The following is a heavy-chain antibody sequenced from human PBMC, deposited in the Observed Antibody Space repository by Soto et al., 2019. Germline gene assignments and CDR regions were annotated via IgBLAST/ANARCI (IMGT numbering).Heavy chain of an antibody. V-gene: IGHV1-2*02. CDR2: MNPRSGGT. CDR3: AISDDSSSYPLDL. J-gene: IGHJ5*02. CDR1: GYTFTNYY. Sequence: ASVKVSCKASGYTFTNYYMHRVRQATGQGLEWMGWMNPRSGGTKYAQTFQGRVTMTRDASISTAYMEVTSLRHDDTAVYFCAISDDSSSYPLDLWGPGTLVTVSS. D-gene: IGHD3-16*01.